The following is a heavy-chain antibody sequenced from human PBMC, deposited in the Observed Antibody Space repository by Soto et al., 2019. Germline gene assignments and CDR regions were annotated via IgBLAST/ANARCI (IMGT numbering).Heavy chain of an antibody. D-gene: IGHD1-26*01. J-gene: IGHJ4*02. CDR1: GGSINNAEYN. V-gene: IGHV4-30-4*01. CDR3: ARDRPHLQDTTCGIDS. Sequence: QVQLQESGPGLVKPSQTLSLTCTVSGGSINNAEYNWTWIRQPPGTALEYIGYLTYSGNTFYKSSLKSRIKMSVDTSKNQFSLRLTSVTAADTAGYYGARDRPHLQDTTCGIDSWGQGMLVTVSS. CDR2: LTYSGNT.